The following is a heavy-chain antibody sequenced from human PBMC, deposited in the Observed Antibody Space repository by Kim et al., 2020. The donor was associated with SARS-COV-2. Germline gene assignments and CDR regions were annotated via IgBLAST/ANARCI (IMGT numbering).Heavy chain of an antibody. D-gene: IGHD6-19*01. CDR3: ARGIAVASEFQH. Sequence: SETLSLTCTVSGGSISSYYWSWIRQPPGKGLEWIGYIYYSGSTNYNPSLKSRVTISVDTSKNQFSLKLSSVTAADTAVYYCARGIAVASEFQHWGQGTLVTVSS. V-gene: IGHV4-59*01. CDR2: IYYSGST. J-gene: IGHJ1*01. CDR1: GGSISSYY.